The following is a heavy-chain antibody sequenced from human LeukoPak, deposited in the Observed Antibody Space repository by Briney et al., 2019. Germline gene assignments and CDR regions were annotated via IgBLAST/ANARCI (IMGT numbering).Heavy chain of an antibody. CDR3: ARWPEGATPKFHY. J-gene: IGHJ4*02. CDR2: ISGSGGVT. Sequence: GGSLRLSCVASGFPFNNYAMTWVRQAPGKGLEWVSTISGSGGVTYYPDSVRGRFTISRDNSKNTLHLQMDSLRVEDTAVYYCARWPEGATPKFHYWGQGTLVTVSS. V-gene: IGHV3-23*01. D-gene: IGHD1-26*01. CDR1: GFPFNNYA.